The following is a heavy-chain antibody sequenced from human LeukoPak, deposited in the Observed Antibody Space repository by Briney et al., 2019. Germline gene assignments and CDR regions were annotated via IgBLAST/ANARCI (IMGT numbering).Heavy chain of an antibody. J-gene: IGHJ4*02. CDR1: GFTFSSFG. CDR2: ISASGVST. D-gene: IGHD5-24*01. CDR3: ARAVGTDGYNLWVY. Sequence: GGTLRLSCVASGFTFSSFGMSWVRQAPGKGLEWVSSISASGVSTYYADSVKGRFTISRDNSKNTLFLQVNSLRAEDTAVYYCARAVGTDGYNLWVYWGQGTLVTVSS. V-gene: IGHV3-23*01.